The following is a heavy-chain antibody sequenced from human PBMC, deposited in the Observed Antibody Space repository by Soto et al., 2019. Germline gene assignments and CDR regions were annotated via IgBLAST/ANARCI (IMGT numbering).Heavy chain of an antibody. CDR1: ALTFSSYA. J-gene: IGHJ4*02. CDR2: ISGSGGST. Sequence: PGGSLRLSCAASALTFSSYAMHWVRQAPGKVLEWVSAISGSGGSTYYADSVKGRFTISRDNSKNTLYLQMNSLRAEDTAVYYCAKAANIYHDYYDILTGLDYWGQGTLVTVSS. D-gene: IGHD3-9*01. V-gene: IGHV3-23*01. CDR3: AKAANIYHDYYDILTGLDY.